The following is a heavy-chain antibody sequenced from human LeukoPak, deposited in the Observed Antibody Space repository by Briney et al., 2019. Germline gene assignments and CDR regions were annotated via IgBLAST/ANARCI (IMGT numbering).Heavy chain of an antibody. CDR3: AKEPLRAAGYY. V-gene: IGHV3-21*04. D-gene: IGHD6-13*01. Sequence: GGSLRLSCAASGFTFSSYSMNWVRQAPGKGLEWVSSISSSSSYIYYADSVKGRFTISRDNSKNTLYLQMNSLRAEDTAVYYCAKEPLRAAGYYWGQGTLVTVSS. CDR1: GFTFSSYS. CDR2: ISSSSSYI. J-gene: IGHJ4*02.